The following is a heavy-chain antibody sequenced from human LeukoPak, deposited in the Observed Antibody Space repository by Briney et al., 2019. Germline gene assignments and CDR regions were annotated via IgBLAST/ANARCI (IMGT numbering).Heavy chain of an antibody. J-gene: IGHJ4*02. CDR2: IYTSGSS. Sequence: SETLSLTCTVSGCSIDSYYWSWIRQPAGKGLEWIGRIYTSGSSNYNPSLKSRVTMSIDTSKNQFSLKLTSVTAADTAVYYCARDWGELGSYWGQGILVTVSS. V-gene: IGHV4-4*07. D-gene: IGHD1-26*01. CDR3: ARDWGELGSY. CDR1: GCSIDSYY.